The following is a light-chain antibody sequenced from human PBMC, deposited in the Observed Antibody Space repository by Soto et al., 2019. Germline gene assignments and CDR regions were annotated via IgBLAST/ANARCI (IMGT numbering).Light chain of an antibody. CDR2: HTS. V-gene: IGKV3-15*01. CDR3: QHSSDWLPGLT. J-gene: IGKJ4*01. CDR1: HSVTND. Sequence: EIVMTQSPATLSVSPGDTATLSCRASHSVTNDLVWYQQKPGQAPRLLIYHTSTRAAGIPGRFSGSGSGTEFTLTISSLQSEDFAVYSCQHSSDWLPGLTFGGGTRV.